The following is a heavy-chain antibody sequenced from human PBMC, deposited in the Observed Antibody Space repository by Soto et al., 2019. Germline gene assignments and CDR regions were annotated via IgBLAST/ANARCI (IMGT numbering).Heavy chain of an antibody. V-gene: IGHV2-70*03. Sequence: GSGPTLVNPTQTLTLTCTFSGFSLSTSEMRVNWIRQPPGKALEWLARIHWDDDKFYSTSLKTRLTISKDTSKNQVVLTMTNMEPVDTAVYYCARVGQQLARGVTGPDPWGQGTLVTVSS. D-gene: IGHD6-13*01. J-gene: IGHJ5*02. CDR1: GFSLSTSEMR. CDR2: IHWDDDK. CDR3: ARVGQQLARGVTGPDP.